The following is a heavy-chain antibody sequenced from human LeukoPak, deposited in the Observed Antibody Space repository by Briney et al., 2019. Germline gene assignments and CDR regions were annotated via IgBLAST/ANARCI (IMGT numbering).Heavy chain of an antibody. V-gene: IGHV4-34*01. D-gene: IGHD3-22*01. CDR3: ARGYDSIGYYFDY. CDR1: GGSFSGYY. Sequence: SETPSLTCAVYGGSFSGYYWSWIRQPPGKGLEWIGEINHSGSTNYNPSLKSRVTISVDTSKNQFSLKLSSVTAADTAVYYCARGYDSIGYYFDYWGQGTLVTVSS. CDR2: INHSGST. J-gene: IGHJ4*02.